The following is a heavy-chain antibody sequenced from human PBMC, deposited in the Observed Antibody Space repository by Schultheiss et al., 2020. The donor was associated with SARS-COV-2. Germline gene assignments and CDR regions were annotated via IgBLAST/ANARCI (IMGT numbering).Heavy chain of an antibody. CDR1: GFTFSSYS. CDR3: AKSRSGWYYSDY. V-gene: IGHV3-23*01. Sequence: GGSLRLSCAASGFTFSSYSMNWVRQAPGKGLEWVSAISGSGGNTYYADSVKGRFTISRDNSKNTLYLQMNSLRAEDTAVYYCAKSRSGWYYSDYWGQGTLVTVSS. CDR2: ISGSGGNT. J-gene: IGHJ4*02. D-gene: IGHD6-19*01.